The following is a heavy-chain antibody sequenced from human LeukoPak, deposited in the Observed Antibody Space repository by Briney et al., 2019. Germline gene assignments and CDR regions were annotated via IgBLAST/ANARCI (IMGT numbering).Heavy chain of an antibody. Sequence: GGSLRLSCAASGFTFDDYGMNWVRQAPGKGLEWVSSISSSSSYIYYADSVKGRFTISRDNAKNSLYLQMNSLRAEDTAVYYCASNWYSYYWGQGTLVTVSS. CDR2: ISSSSSYI. J-gene: IGHJ4*02. CDR3: ASNWYSYY. D-gene: IGHD1-1*01. CDR1: GFTFDDYG. V-gene: IGHV3-21*01.